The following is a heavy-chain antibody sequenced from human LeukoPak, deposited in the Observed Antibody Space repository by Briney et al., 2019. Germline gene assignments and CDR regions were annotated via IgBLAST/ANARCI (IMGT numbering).Heavy chain of an antibody. CDR2: VKGDGSFT. V-gene: IGHV3-74*01. CDR1: GFTFSNYG. J-gene: IGHJ4*02. CDR3: VRDGDDYNFDY. Sequence: GGSLRLSCAASGFTFSNYGMHWVRQAPGKGLVWVSRVKGDGSFTDYADSVKGRFTISRDNAKNTLYLQMYSLRAEDTAAYYCVRDGDDYNFDYWGQGTLVTVSS. D-gene: IGHD5-24*01.